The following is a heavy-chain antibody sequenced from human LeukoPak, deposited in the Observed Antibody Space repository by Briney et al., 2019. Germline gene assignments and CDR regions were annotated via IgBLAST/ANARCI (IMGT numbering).Heavy chain of an antibody. CDR3: ARGLGGWLRLFDY. Sequence: PSETLSLTCTVSGGSMSNSSYYWGWIRQPPGKGLEWIGEINHSGSTNYNPSLKSRVTISVDTSKNQFSLKLSSVTAADTAVYYCARGLGGWLRLFDYWGQGTLVTVSS. J-gene: IGHJ4*02. CDR1: GGSMSNSSYY. CDR2: INHSGST. V-gene: IGHV4-39*07. D-gene: IGHD6-19*01.